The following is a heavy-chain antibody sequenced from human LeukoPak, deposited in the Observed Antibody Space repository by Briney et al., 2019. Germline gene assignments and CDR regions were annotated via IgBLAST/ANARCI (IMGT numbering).Heavy chain of an antibody. CDR2: IRSDGSNK. Sequence: GGSLRLSCAASGFAFSTYDMDWVRQAPGKGLEWVAFIRSDGSNKHYADSVEGRFTISRDNSKNTLYLQMNSLRAEDTALYYCVGDFDYWGQGTLVTVSS. CDR1: GFAFSTYD. CDR3: VGDFDY. J-gene: IGHJ4*02. V-gene: IGHV3-30*02.